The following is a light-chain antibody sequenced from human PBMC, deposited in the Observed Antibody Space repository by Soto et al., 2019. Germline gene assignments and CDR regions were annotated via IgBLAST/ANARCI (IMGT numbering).Light chain of an antibody. Sequence: QSALTQPASVSGSPGQSITISCTGTSSDVGSYNLVSWYQQHPGKAPKLMIYEVSKRPSGVSHRFSGSKSGNTASLTISGLQDEDEADYYCCSYAGSSTFYWVFGGGTKLTVL. V-gene: IGLV2-23*02. CDR3: CSYAGSSTFYWV. J-gene: IGLJ3*02. CDR2: EVS. CDR1: SSDVGSYNL.